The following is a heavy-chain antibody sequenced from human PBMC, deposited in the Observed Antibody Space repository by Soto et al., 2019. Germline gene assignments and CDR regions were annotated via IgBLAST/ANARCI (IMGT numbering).Heavy chain of an antibody. J-gene: IGHJ6*02. Sequence: EVQLLESGGGLVQPGGSLRLSCAASGFTFSSFAMNWVRQAPGKGLEWVSTIRGSGGSTDYADSVKGRFTISRDNSKNTLFLQMNSLRAEDTAVYYCAKDRSQWLIRSAHDVWGQGTTVTVSS. D-gene: IGHD6-19*01. V-gene: IGHV3-23*01. CDR2: IRGSGGST. CDR1: GFTFSSFA. CDR3: AKDRSQWLIRSAHDV.